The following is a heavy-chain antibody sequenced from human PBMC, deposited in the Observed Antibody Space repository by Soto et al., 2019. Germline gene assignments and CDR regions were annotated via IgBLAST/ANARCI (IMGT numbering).Heavy chain of an antibody. D-gene: IGHD1-26*01. CDR2: IIPIFGTA. CDR3: ARAWGANDYYYYGMDV. CDR1: GGTFSSYA. J-gene: IGHJ6*02. V-gene: IGHV1-69*01. Sequence: QVQLVQSGAEVKKPGSSVTVSCKASGGTFSSYAISWVRQAPGQGLEWMGGIIPIFGTANYAQKFQGRVTITADESTSTAYMELSSLRSEDTAVYYCARAWGANDYYYYGMDVWGQGTTVTVSS.